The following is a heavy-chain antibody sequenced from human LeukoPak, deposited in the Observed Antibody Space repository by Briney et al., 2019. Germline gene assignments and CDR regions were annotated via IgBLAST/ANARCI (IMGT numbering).Heavy chain of an antibody. CDR2: ISGSGGST. Sequence: PGGSLRLSCAASGFTFSSYAMSWVRQAPGKGLEWVSAISGSGGSTYYADSVKGRFTISRDNSKNTLYLQMNSLRAEDTAVYYCAKDSSGRGYYGSGSIWAPREATFNYFDYWGQGTLVTVSS. CDR1: GFTFSSYA. J-gene: IGHJ4*02. V-gene: IGHV3-23*01. D-gene: IGHD3-10*01. CDR3: AKDSSGRGYYGSGSIWAPREATFNYFDY.